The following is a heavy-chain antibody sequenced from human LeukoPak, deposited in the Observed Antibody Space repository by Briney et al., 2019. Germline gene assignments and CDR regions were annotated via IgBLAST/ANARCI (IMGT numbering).Heavy chain of an antibody. CDR1: GFTFSSYA. CDR3: AKFLTGYLLGYYFDY. J-gene: IGHJ4*02. D-gene: IGHD3-9*01. CDR2: ISGSGGST. Sequence: GGSLRLSCAASGFTFSSYAMSWFRQAPGKGLEWVSAISGSGGSTYYADSVKGRFTISRDNSKNTLYLQMNSLRAEDTAVYYCAKFLTGYLLGYYFDYWGQGTLVTVSS. V-gene: IGHV3-23*01.